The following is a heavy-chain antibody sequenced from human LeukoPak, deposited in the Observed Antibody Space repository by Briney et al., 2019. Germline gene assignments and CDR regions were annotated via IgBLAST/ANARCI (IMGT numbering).Heavy chain of an antibody. D-gene: IGHD4-23*01. CDR1: GYTFTSYA. CDR3: AREVAPGGFDY. Sequence: ASVKVSCKASGYTFTSYAMNWVRQAPGQGLEWMGWINTNTGNPTYAQGFTGRFVFSLNTSVSTAYLQISSLKAEDTALYYCAREVAPGGFDYWGQGTLVTVSS. J-gene: IGHJ4*02. CDR2: INTNTGNP. V-gene: IGHV7-4-1*02.